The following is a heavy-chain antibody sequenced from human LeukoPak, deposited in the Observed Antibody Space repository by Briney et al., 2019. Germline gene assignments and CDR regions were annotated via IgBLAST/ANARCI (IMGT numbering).Heavy chain of an antibody. CDR1: GFTFSSYS. Sequence: PGGSLRLSCAASGFTFSSYSMNWVRQAPGKGLEWVSSISSSSSYIYYADSVKGRFTISRDNAKNSLYLQMNSLRAEDTAVYYCARARSAYSSSAGGYYFDYWGQGTLVTVSS. CDR3: ARARSAYSSSAGGYYFDY. J-gene: IGHJ4*02. D-gene: IGHD6-13*01. CDR2: ISSSSSYI. V-gene: IGHV3-21*01.